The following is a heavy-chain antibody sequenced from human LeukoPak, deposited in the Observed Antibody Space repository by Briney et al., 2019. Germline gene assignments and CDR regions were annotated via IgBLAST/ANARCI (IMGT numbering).Heavy chain of an antibody. D-gene: IGHD3-3*01. J-gene: IGHJ4*02. CDR1: GGTFISYA. CDR2: IIPIFGTA. Sequence: SVKVSCKASGGTFISYAISWVRQAPGQGLEWMGGIIPIFGTANYAQKFQGRVTITADESTSTAYMELSSLRSEDTAVYYCAREYFRSWSGYYTADYWGQGTLVTVSS. CDR3: AREYFRSWSGYYTADY. V-gene: IGHV1-69*13.